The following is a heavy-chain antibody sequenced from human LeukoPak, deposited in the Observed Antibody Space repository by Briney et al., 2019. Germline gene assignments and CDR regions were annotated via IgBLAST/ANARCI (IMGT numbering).Heavy chain of an antibody. D-gene: IGHD5-18*01. CDR2: IWYDGSNK. Sequence: GRSLRLSCAASGFTFSSYGMHWVRQAPGKGLEWVAVIWYDGSNKYYADSVKGRFTISRDNSKNTLYLQMNSLRAEDTAVYYCARDPYSYGYFDYWGQGTLVTVFS. V-gene: IGHV3-33*01. J-gene: IGHJ4*02. CDR3: ARDPYSYGYFDY. CDR1: GFTFSSYG.